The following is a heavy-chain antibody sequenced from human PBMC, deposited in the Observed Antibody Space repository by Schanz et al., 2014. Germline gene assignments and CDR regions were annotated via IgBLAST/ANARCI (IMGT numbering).Heavy chain of an antibody. D-gene: IGHD5-12*01. CDR2: ICSSGNTI. CDR3: ASPSGYSDYGTYFDF. V-gene: IGHV3-11*01. Sequence: QVQLVESGGGLVKPGGSLRLSCAASGFTFSSYGMHWVRQAPGKGLEWVSYICSSGNTIYYADSVKGRFTISRDNAKNSLYLQMNSLRAEDTAVFYCASPSGYSDYGTYFDFWGQGTLVTVSS. J-gene: IGHJ4*02. CDR1: GFTFSSYG.